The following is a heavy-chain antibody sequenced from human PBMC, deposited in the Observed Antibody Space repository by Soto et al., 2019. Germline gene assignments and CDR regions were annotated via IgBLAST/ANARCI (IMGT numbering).Heavy chain of an antibody. V-gene: IGHV3-23*01. D-gene: IGHD3-3*01. Sequence: GGSLRLSCAAAGFTFSSYAMGWVRQAPGKGLEWVSTISGSGTHYADSVKGRFTISRDNSKNALYLQMNSLRVEDTAIYYCARVPGLLDPFEYWGQGTLVTVS. CDR1: GFTFSSYA. CDR2: ISGSGT. CDR3: ARVPGLLDPFEY. J-gene: IGHJ4*02.